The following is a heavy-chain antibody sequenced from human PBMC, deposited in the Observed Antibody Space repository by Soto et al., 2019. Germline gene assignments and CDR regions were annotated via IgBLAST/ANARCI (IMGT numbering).Heavy chain of an antibody. J-gene: IGHJ5*02. Sequence: SETLSLTCTVSGGSISSGGYYWSWIRQHPGKGLEWIGYIYYSGSTYYNPSLKSRVTISVDTSKNQFSLKLSSVTAADTAVYYCASLYSGSYYLAPWGQGTLVTVSS. V-gene: IGHV4-31*03. CDR2: IYYSGST. CDR1: GGSISSGGYY. D-gene: IGHD1-26*01. CDR3: ASLYSGSYYLAP.